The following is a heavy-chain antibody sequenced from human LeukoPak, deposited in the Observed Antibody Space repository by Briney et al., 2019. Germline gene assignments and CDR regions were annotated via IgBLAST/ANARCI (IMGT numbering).Heavy chain of an antibody. CDR2: IWYDGSNK. J-gene: IGHJ4*02. D-gene: IGHD6-13*01. CDR3: AREPIAAAGTFDY. Sequence: GRSLRLSYAASGFTFSSYGMHWVRQAPGKGLEWVAVIWYDGSNKYYADSVKGRFTISRDNSKNTLYLQMNSLRAEDTAVYYCAREPIAAAGTFDYWGQGTLVTVSS. CDR1: GFTFSSYG. V-gene: IGHV3-33*01.